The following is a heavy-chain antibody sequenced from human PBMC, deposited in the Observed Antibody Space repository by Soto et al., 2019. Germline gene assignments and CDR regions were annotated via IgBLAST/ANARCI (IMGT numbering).Heavy chain of an antibody. V-gene: IGHV4-30-4*01. CDR3: ARDLWVEPELYYYGMDV. D-gene: IGHD1-1*01. CDR1: GDSISIADYY. CDR2: IFYSGTT. Sequence: SETLSLTCTVSGDSISIADYYWSLIRQTPGKGLEWIGHIFYSGTTYYNPSLKSRLTISVDTSKNHFSLRLTSVTAADTAVYYCARDLWVEPELYYYGMDVWGQGTTVTVSS. J-gene: IGHJ6*02.